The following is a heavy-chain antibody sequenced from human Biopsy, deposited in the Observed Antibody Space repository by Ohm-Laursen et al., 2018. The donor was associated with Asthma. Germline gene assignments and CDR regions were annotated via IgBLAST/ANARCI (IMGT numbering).Heavy chain of an antibody. CDR2: TNERGVT. J-gene: IGHJ6*02. CDR3: ARGSELDV. CDR1: PGSFSGFF. V-gene: IGHV4-34*01. Sequence: SDTLSLTCDVYPGSFSGFFWTWIRPSPGKGLEWIGETNERGVTNNNPSLKSRVIISIDTYWNRVSLKLTSVTAADTAVYYCARGSELDVWGQGTTVTVSS.